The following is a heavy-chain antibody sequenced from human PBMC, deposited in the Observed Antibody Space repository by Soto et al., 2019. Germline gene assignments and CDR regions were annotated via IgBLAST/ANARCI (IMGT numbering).Heavy chain of an antibody. CDR1: GGSVSSGSYY. J-gene: IGHJ3*02. D-gene: IGHD3-22*01. CDR3: ARVALYYYDSSGYPDAFDI. CDR2: IYYIGST. Sequence: PSATLSITCTVSGGSVSSGSYYWSWIRQPPGKGLEWIGYIYYIGSTNYNPSLKSRVTISVDTSKNQFSLKLSSVTAADTAVYYCARVALYYYDSSGYPDAFDIWGQGTMVTVSS. V-gene: IGHV4-61*01.